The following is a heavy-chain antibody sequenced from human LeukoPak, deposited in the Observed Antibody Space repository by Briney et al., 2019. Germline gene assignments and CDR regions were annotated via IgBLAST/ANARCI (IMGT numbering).Heavy chain of an antibody. Sequence: PGGSLRLSCSASGFTFSDYDMNWVRQAPGKGLEWVSSISYLSSHVYYGDSVKGRFSISRDNAKNSLYLQMNSLGAEDTAIYYCGRAFPPLRTSSAGDLWGQGILATISS. V-gene: IGHV3-21*01. D-gene: IGHD3-16*01. CDR2: ISYLSSHV. CDR3: GRAFPPLRTSSAGDL. CDR1: GFTFSDYD. J-gene: IGHJ4*02.